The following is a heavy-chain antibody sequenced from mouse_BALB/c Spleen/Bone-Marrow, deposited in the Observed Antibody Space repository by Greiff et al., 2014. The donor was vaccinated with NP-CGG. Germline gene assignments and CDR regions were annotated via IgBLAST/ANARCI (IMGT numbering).Heavy chain of an antibody. J-gene: IGHJ2*01. CDR1: GFTFSWYA. D-gene: IGHD3-1*01. Sequence: VQLQQPGGGLVKPGGSLKLSCAASGFTFSWYAMSWVRQSPEKRLEWVAEISSAGSHTYYPDTVTGRFTISRDNAKNTLYLEMSSLRSEDTAMYYCVRDSSGYFDYWGQGTTLTVSS. CDR2: ISSAGSHT. CDR3: VRDSSGYFDY. V-gene: IGHV5-9-4*01.